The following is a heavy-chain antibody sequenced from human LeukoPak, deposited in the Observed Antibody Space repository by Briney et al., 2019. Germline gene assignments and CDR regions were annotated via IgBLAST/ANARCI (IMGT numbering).Heavy chain of an antibody. Sequence: PGGSLRLSCAASGFTFSTYGMSWVRQAPGKGLEWVSGISGSGGSTYYADSVKGRFTISRDNSKNTLYLQMNSLRAEDTAVYYCARQGEGTTDYWGQGTLVTVSS. CDR2: ISGSGGST. CDR3: ARQGEGTTDY. V-gene: IGHV3-23*01. J-gene: IGHJ4*02. D-gene: IGHD2/OR15-2a*01. CDR1: GFTFSTYG.